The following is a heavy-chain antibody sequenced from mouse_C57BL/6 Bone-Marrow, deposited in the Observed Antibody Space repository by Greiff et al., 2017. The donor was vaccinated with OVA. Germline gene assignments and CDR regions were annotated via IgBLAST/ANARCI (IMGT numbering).Heavy chain of an antibody. CDR2: ISDGGSYT. Sequence: EVMRVESGGGLVKPGGSLKLSCAASGFTFSSYAMSWVRQTPEKRLEWVATISDGGSYTYYPDNVKGRFTISRDNAKNNLYLQMSHLKSEDTAMYYCARSDGYYAWFAYWGQGTLVTVSA. CDR1: GFTFSSYA. CDR3: ARSDGYYAWFAY. V-gene: IGHV5-4*03. D-gene: IGHD2-3*01. J-gene: IGHJ3*01.